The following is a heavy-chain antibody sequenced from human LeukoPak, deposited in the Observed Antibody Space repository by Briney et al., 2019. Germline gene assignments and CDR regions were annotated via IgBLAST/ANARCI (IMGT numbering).Heavy chain of an antibody. J-gene: IGHJ4*02. CDR2: ISYDGSNK. Sequence: GRSLRLSCAASGFTFSSYGMHWVRQAPGKGLEWVAVISYDGSNKYYADSVKGRFTISRDNSKNTLYLQMNSLRAEDTAVYYCAKGGGGGLSADYWDQGTLVTVSS. CDR3: AKGGGGGLSADY. D-gene: IGHD3-16*01. CDR1: GFTFSSYG. V-gene: IGHV3-30*18.